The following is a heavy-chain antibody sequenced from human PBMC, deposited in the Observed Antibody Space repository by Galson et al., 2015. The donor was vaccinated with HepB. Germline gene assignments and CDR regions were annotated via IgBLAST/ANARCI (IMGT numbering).Heavy chain of an antibody. CDR1: GFTFSDYG. CDR3: ARVKYYETSEVLDY. Sequence: SLRLSCAAPGFTFSDYGMHWVRQAPGKGLEWVAVIWYDGRKYFYADSVRGRFTISRDNFKNTMHLQMNSLRDEDTAIYYCARVKYYETSEVLDYWGQGTLVSVSS. CDR2: IWYDGRKY. J-gene: IGHJ4*02. V-gene: IGHV3-33*01. D-gene: IGHD3-22*01.